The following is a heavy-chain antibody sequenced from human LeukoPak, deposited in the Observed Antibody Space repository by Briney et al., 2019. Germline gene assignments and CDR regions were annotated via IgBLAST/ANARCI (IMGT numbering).Heavy chain of an antibody. CDR1: GFTFSSYG. D-gene: IGHD3-22*01. V-gene: IGHV3-33*06. CDR3: AKGQHDGSGSPLGWFDP. CDR2: IWYDGSNK. J-gene: IGHJ5*02. Sequence: GRSLRLSCAASGFTFSSYGMHWVRQAPGKGLEWVAVIWYDGSNKYYADSVKGRFTISRDNSKNTLYLQMNSLRAEDTAVYYCAKGQHDGSGSPLGWFDPWGQGTLVTVSS.